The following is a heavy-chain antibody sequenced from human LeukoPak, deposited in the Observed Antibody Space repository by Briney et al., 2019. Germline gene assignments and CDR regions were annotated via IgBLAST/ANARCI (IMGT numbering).Heavy chain of an antibody. CDR3: ARGISSGWHHFDY. J-gene: IGHJ4*02. CDR1: GYTITNNY. CDR2: INPSGTGT. Sequence: ASVKVSCKASGYTITNNYMHWVRQAPGQGLEWMGVINPSGTGTGYAQKFQGRITMSRDTSASTAYMELSSLRSEDMAVYYCARGISSGWHHFDYWGQGTLVTVSS. D-gene: IGHD6-19*01. V-gene: IGHV1-46*01.